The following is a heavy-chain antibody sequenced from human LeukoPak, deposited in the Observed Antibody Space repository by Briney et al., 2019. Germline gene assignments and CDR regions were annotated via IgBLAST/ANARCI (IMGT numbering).Heavy chain of an antibody. CDR3: ARGAHSLDS. J-gene: IGHJ4*02. CDR2: ISYDGSNK. CDR1: GFSFSSYG. V-gene: IGHV3-30*03. Sequence: GGSLRLSCATSGFSFSSYGMHWVRQAPGKGLEWVAVISYDGSNKYYADSVKGRFTISRDNSKNTLYLQMNSLGAEDTAVYYCARGAHSLDSWGQGTLVTVSS. D-gene: IGHD3-3*02.